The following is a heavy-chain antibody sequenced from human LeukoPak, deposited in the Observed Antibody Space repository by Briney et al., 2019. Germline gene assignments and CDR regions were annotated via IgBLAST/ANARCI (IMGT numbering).Heavy chain of an antibody. CDR2: IDPSDSHT. J-gene: IGHJ3*02. Sequence: GESLKISCKGSGYSFISYWISWVRQMPGKGLEWMGRIDPSDSHTNYSPSFQGQVTISADKSTYTAYLQWRSLQASDTAMYYCARHESYVDAFDMWGQGTTVTVSS. D-gene: IGHD2-8*01. CDR3: ARHESYVDAFDM. V-gene: IGHV5-10-1*01. CDR1: GYSFISYW.